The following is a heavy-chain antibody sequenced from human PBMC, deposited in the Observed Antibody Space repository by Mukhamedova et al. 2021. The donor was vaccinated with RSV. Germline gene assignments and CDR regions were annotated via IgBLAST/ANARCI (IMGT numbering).Heavy chain of an antibody. D-gene: IGHD3-3*01. Sequence: GKGLEWVSYISSSGSTIYYADSVKGRFTIPRDNAKNSLYLQMNSLRAEDTAVYYCASASKYDFWRGQYFDYWGQGTLVTVST. CDR3: ASASKYDFWRGQYFDY. J-gene: IGHJ4*02. CDR2: ISSSGSTI. V-gene: IGHV3-11*01.